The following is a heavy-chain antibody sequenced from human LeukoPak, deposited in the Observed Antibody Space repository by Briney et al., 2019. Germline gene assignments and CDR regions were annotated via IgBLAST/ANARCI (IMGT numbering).Heavy chain of an antibody. D-gene: IGHD6-19*01. J-gene: IGHJ4*02. V-gene: IGHV4-34*01. CDR3: ARRQWLVRRDFDY. CDR2: INHGGST. CDR1: GGSFSGYY. Sequence: SETLSLTCAVYGGSFSGYYWSWIRQPPGKGLEWIGEINHGGSTNYNPSLKSRVTISVDTPKNQFSLKLSSVTAADTAVYYCARRQWLVRRDFDYWGQGTLVTVSS.